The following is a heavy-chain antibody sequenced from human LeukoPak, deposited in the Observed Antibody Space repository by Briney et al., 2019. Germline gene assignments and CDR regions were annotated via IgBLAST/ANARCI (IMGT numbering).Heavy chain of an antibody. J-gene: IGHJ5*02. D-gene: IGHD3-10*01. V-gene: IGHV4-61*01. CDR2: IYYSGST. CDR1: GGSVSSGSYY. CDR3: ARDLTYYYGSGSYSWFDP. Sequence: SETLSLTCTVSGGSVSSGSYYWSWIRQPPGKGLEWIGYIYYSGSTNYNPSLKSRVTISVDTSKNQFSLKLSSVTAADTAVYYCARDLTYYYGSGSYSWFDPWGQGTLVTVSS.